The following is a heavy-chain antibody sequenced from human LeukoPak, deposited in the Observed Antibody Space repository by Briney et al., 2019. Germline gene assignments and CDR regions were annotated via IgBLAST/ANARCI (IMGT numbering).Heavy chain of an antibody. Sequence: SETLSLTWTVSGGSISSYYWGWIRPPPGHGLEWIGYIYYSGSTNYNPSLKSRVTISVDTSKNQFYLKLSSVTAADTAVYYCARVDGSSSWYYYYYGMDVWGQGTTVTVSS. J-gene: IGHJ6*02. CDR2: IYYSGST. D-gene: IGHD6-13*01. CDR1: GGSISSYY. V-gene: IGHV4-59*01. CDR3: ARVDGSSSWYYYYYGMDV.